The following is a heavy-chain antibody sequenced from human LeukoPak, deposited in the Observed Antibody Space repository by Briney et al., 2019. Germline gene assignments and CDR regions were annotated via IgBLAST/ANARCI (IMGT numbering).Heavy chain of an antibody. D-gene: IGHD2-8*01. Sequence: SETLSLTCTVSGGSISSSSYYWGWIRQPPGKGLEWIGSIYYSGSTYYNPSLKSRVTISVDTSKNQFSLKLRSVTAADTAVYYCARRLTEYCTKGVCSWFDYWGRGTLVTVS. CDR1: GGSISSSSYY. J-gene: IGHJ4*02. CDR3: ARRLTEYCTKGVCSWFDY. V-gene: IGHV4-39*01. CDR2: IYYSGST.